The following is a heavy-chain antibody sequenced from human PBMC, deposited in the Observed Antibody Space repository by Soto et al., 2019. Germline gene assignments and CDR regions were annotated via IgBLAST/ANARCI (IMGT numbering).Heavy chain of an antibody. CDR2: IYYTGNT. D-gene: IGHD1-1*01. V-gene: IGHV4-39*01. J-gene: IGHJ3*02. CDR1: GGSISSSNYF. CDR3: AKSGSPSPGTFDI. Sequence: QLQLQESGPGLVKPSETLSLTCTVSGGSISSSNYFWGWIRQPPGKGLEWIGSIYYTGNTYFNPSLKSRVTXPXDXXKIQLSLEVNSVTAADAAVYYCAKSGSPSPGTFDIWGRGKMVTVSS.